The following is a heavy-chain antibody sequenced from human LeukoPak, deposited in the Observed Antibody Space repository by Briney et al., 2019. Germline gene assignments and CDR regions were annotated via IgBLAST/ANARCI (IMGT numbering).Heavy chain of an antibody. CDR3: ARDLPTYYYDSSGYYGFDY. V-gene: IGHV1-46*01. CDR1: GYTFTSYD. CDR2: INPSGGST. Sequence: GASVKVSCKASGYTFTSYDINWVRQAPGQGLEWMGIINPSGGSTSYAQKFQGRVTMTRDTSTSTVYMELSSLRSEDTAVYYCARDLPTYYYDSSGYYGFDYWGQGTLVTVSS. D-gene: IGHD3-22*01. J-gene: IGHJ4*02.